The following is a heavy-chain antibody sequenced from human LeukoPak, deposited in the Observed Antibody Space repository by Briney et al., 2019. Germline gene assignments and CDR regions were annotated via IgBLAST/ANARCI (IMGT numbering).Heavy chain of an antibody. CDR3: AVDYYGSGSTPDYYYYYGMDA. CDR1: GYTFTSYG. Sequence: GASAKVSCKASGYTFTSYGISWVRQAPGQGLEWMGWISAYNGNTNYAQKLQGRVTMTTDTSTSTAYMELRSLRSDDTAVYYCAVDYYGSGSTPDYYYYYGMDAWGQGTTVTVSS. D-gene: IGHD3-10*01. V-gene: IGHV1-18*01. CDR2: ISAYNGNT. J-gene: IGHJ6*02.